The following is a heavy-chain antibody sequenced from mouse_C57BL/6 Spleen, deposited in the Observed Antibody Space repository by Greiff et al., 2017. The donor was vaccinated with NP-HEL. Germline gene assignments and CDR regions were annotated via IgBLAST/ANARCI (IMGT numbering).Heavy chain of an antibody. CDR3: ARMGYYGSGDY. J-gene: IGHJ2*01. V-gene: IGHV5-17*01. D-gene: IGHD1-1*01. Sequence: DVMLVESGGGLVKPGGSLKLSCAASGFTFSDYGMHWVRQAPEKGLEWVAYISSGSSTIYYADTVKGRFTISRDNAKNTLCLQMTSLRSEDTAMYYCARMGYYGSGDYWGQGTTLTVAS. CDR2: ISSGSSTI. CDR1: GFTFSDYG.